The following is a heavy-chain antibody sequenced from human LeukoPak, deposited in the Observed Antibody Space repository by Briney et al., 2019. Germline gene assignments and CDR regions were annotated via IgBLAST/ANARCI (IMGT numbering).Heavy chain of an antibody. V-gene: IGHV4-59*01. CDR3: ARDGGNWDYDSSGYPTPPWFDP. CDR2: IYYSGST. CDR1: GGSISSYY. J-gene: IGHJ5*02. Sequence: PSETLSLTCTVSGGSISSYYWSWIRQPPGKGLEWIGYIYYSGSTNYNPSLKSRVTISVDTSKNQFSLKLSSVTAADTAVYYCARDGGNWDYDSSGYPTPPWFDPWGQGTLVTVSS. D-gene: IGHD3-22*01.